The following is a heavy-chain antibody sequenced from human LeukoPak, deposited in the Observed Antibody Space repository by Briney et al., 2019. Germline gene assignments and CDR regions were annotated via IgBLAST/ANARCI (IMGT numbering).Heavy chain of an antibody. CDR3: ARESTGYSSDWYTINYFDY. CDR2: IYQSGST. J-gene: IGHJ4*02. Sequence: SGTLSLTCAVSGGSITSSNWWSWVRPRPGKGLEWIGEIYQSGSTNYNPSLKSRVTISVDKSKNQLSLQLNSVTPEDTAVYYCARESTGYSSDWYTINYFDYWGQGTLVTVSS. D-gene: IGHD6-19*01. CDR1: GGSITSSNW. V-gene: IGHV4-4*02.